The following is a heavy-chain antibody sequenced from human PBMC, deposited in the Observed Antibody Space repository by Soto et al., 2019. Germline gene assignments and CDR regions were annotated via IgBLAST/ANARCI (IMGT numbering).Heavy chain of an antibody. CDR1: GGSISSGGYY. J-gene: IGHJ6*03. Sequence: QVQLQESGPGLVKPSQTLSLTCTVSGGSISSGGYYWSWIRQHPGKGLEWIGYIYYTGSTYYNPSLKSRVTISVYTSKNQFSLQLSSVTAADSAVYYCARESRDFYYYSLDVWGKGTTVTVSS. CDR3: ARESRDFYYYSLDV. V-gene: IGHV4-31*03. CDR2: IYYTGST.